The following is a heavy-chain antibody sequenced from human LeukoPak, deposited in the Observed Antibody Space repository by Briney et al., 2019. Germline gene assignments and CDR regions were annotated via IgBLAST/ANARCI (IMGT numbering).Heavy chain of an antibody. Sequence: PGGSLRLSCAASGFSFTNFAMSWVRQAPGKGLEWVSAVCANSDSPYYADSVKGRFTISRDNAKNSLYLQMNSLRAEDTAVYYCARDIAAAGNWGQGTLVTVSS. D-gene: IGHD6-13*01. V-gene: IGHV3-23*01. CDR3: ARDIAAAGN. CDR2: VCANSDSP. CDR1: GFSFTNFA. J-gene: IGHJ4*02.